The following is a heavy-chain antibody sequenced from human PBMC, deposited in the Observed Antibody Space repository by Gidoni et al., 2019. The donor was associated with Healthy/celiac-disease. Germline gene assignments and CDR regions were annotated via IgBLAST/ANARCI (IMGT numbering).Heavy chain of an antibody. J-gene: IGHJ3*02. CDR3: ARDNRYCSSTSCYLGAFDI. Sequence: QVQLQESGPGLVKPSETLSLTCTVSGGSISSYYWRWIRQPPGKGLEWIGYIYYSGSTNYNPSLKSRVTISVDTSKNQFSLKLSSVTAADTAVYYCARDNRYCSSTSCYLGAFDIWGQGTMVTVSS. V-gene: IGHV4-59*01. D-gene: IGHD2-2*01. CDR1: GGSISSYY. CDR2: IYYSGST.